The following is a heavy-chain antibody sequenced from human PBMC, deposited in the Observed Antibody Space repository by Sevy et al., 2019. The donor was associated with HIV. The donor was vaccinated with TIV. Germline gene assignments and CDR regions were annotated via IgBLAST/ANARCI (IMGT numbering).Heavy chain of an antibody. V-gene: IGHV3-49*03. D-gene: IGHD6-19*01. CDR2: IRSKAYGGTT. CDR1: GFTFGDYA. Sequence: GGSLRLSCTASGFTFGDYAMSWFRQAPGKGLEWVGFIRSKAYGGTTEYAASVKGRFTISRDDSKSIAYLQMNSLKTEDTAVYYCTREVFELVSSGWYRYYYYYYMDVWGKGTTVTVSS. J-gene: IGHJ6*03. CDR3: TREVFELVSSGWYRYYYYYYMDV.